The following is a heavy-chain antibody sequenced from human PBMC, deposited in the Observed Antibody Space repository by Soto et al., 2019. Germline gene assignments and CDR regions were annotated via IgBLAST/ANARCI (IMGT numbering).Heavy chain of an antibody. CDR3: ERWGGSRSSGYYIDY. D-gene: IGHD3-10*01. V-gene: IGHV3-33*01. Sequence: QVQLVESGGGVVQPGRSLRLSCAASGYVFNHYGLHWVRQAPGKGLEWLTLTSYDGSNKQYADSVKGRFTISRDDSKNTVYLQMNSLRVDDTAVYYCERWGGSRSSGYYIDYWGQGTLVTVSS. CDR2: TSYDGSNK. CDR1: GYVFNHYG. J-gene: IGHJ4*02.